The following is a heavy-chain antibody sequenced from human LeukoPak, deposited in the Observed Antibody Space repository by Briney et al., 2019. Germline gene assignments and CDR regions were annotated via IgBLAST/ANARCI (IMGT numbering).Heavy chain of an antibody. CDR1: GFTFSSYA. Sequence: PGGSLRLSCAASGFTFSSYAMSWVRQAPGKGLEWVSVISGSGGSTYYADSVKGRFTISRDNSKNTLYLQMNSLRAEDTAVYYFAKESSSSPYCSGGSCYFDYWGQGTLVTVSS. CDR3: AKESSSSPYCSGGSCYFDY. D-gene: IGHD2-15*01. J-gene: IGHJ4*02. CDR2: ISGSGGST. V-gene: IGHV3-23*01.